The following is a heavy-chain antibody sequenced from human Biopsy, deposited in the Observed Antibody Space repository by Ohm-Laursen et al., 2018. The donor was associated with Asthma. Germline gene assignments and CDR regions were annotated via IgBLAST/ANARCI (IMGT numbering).Heavy chain of an antibody. V-gene: IGHV4-39*07. CDR3: ARGGWGQLGLGY. D-gene: IGHD6-6*01. Sequence: SDTLSLTCPVSADSISSNNFYWGWIRQPPGKGLEWMGSISYTGSAYHNPSLKSRVTISVDTSKNQFSLKLSSVTAADTAVYYCARGGWGQLGLGYWGQGTLVTVSS. CDR1: ADSISSNNFY. J-gene: IGHJ4*02. CDR2: ISYTGSA.